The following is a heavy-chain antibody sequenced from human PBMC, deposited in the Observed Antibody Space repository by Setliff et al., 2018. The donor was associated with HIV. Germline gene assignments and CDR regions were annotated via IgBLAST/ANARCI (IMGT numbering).Heavy chain of an antibody. CDR1: GGSLSDYY. V-gene: IGHV4-34*01. D-gene: IGHD5-18*01. J-gene: IGHJ4*02. CDR2: INHSGST. Sequence: TSETLSLTCGAYGGSLSDYYWNWIRQPPGKGLEWIAEINHSGSTNYNPSLKSRATISVDTSQNQLSLKLSSVTAADTAMYYCARYDGYKVSFDNWGPGTLVTVSS. CDR3: ARYDGYKVSFDN.